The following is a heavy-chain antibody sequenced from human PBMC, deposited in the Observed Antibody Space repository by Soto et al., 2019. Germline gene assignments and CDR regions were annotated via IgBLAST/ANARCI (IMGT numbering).Heavy chain of an antibody. Sequence: ASVKVSCKASGYTFTSYGISWVRQAPGQGLEWMGWISAYNGNTNYAQKLQGRVTMTTDTSTSTAYMELRSLRSDDTAVYYCAREAQGGYCSGGSCHSGLRLGAFDIWGQGTMVTVSS. CDR2: ISAYNGNT. CDR3: AREAQGGYCSGGSCHSGLRLGAFDI. D-gene: IGHD2-15*01. CDR1: GYTFTSYG. V-gene: IGHV1-18*04. J-gene: IGHJ3*02.